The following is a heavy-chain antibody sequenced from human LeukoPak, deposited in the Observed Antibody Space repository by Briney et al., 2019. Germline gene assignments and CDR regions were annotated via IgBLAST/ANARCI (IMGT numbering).Heavy chain of an antibody. J-gene: IGHJ6*03. V-gene: IGHV4-59*08. D-gene: IGHD2-2*02. CDR1: GGSISSYY. CDR2: IYYSGST. CDR3: ARVAGTYCSTTSCYNDYYYMDV. Sequence: SETLSLTRTVSGGSISSYYWSWIPETPGKGLERIGYIYYSGSTHYNPSLKSRVTISVDTSKNQFSRKLSSVTAADTAVYYCARVAGTYCSTTSCYNDYYYMDVWGKVTTVTVSS.